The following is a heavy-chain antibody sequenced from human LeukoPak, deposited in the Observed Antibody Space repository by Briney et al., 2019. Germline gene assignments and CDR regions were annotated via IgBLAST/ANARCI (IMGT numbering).Heavy chain of an antibody. CDR2: IYYSGST. CDR3: ARYSSSSGWFDP. CDR1: GGSISSYY. J-gene: IGHJ5*02. D-gene: IGHD6-6*01. V-gene: IGHV4-59*08. Sequence: SETLSLTCTVSGGSISSYYWSWIRQPPGKGLEWIGYIYYSGSTNYNPSLKSRVTISVDTSKNQFSLRLSSATAADTAVYYCARYSSSSGWFDPWGQGTLVTVSS.